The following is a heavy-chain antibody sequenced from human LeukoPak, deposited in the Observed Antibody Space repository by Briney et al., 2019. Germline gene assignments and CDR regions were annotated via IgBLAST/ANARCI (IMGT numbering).Heavy chain of an antibody. V-gene: IGHV4-61*01. CDR2: IYYSGST. CDR3: AREGRGFLEHNWFDP. D-gene: IGHD3-3*01. J-gene: IGHJ5*02. Sequence: SETLSLTCTVSGGSVSSGSYYWSWIRQPPGKGLEWIGYIYYSGSTNYNPSLKSRVTISVDTSKNQFSLKLSSVTAADTAVYYCAREGRGFLEHNWFDPWGQGTLVTVSS. CDR1: GGSVSSGSYY.